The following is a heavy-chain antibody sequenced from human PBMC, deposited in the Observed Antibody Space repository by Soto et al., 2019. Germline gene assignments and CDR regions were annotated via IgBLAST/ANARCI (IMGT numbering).Heavy chain of an antibody. CDR3: AILATVTTHAFDI. V-gene: IGHV4-31*03. D-gene: IGHD4-17*01. CDR1: GGSISSGGYY. Sequence: PSETLSLTCTVSGGSISSGGYYWSWIRQHPGKGVEWIGYIYYSGSTYYNPSLKSRVTISVDTSKNQFSLKLSSVTAADTAVYYCAILATVTTHAFDIWGQGTMVTVSS. CDR2: IYYSGST. J-gene: IGHJ3*02.